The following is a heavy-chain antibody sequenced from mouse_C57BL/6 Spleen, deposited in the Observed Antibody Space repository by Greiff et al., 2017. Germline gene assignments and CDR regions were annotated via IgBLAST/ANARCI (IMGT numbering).Heavy chain of an antibody. CDR3: ARRGVVDWYFDG. CDR1: GYSFTGYY. V-gene: IGHV1-42*01. CDR2: INPSTGGT. D-gene: IGHD1-1*01. Sequence: VQLQQSGPELVKPGASVKISCKASGYSFTGYYMNWVKQSPEKSLEWIGEINPSTGGTSYNQKFKAKATLTVDKSSSTAYMQLKSLTSEDSAVYYCARRGVVDWYFDGWGTGTTVTVSS. J-gene: IGHJ1*03.